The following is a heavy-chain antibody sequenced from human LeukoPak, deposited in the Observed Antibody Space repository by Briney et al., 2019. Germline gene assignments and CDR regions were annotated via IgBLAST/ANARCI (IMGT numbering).Heavy chain of an antibody. Sequence: SETLSLTCAVYGGSFSGYYWSWIRQPPGKGLEWIGEINHSGSTNYNPSLKSRVTISVDTSKNQFSLKLSSVTAADTAVYYCARLNRCSYGSDYWGQGTLVTVSS. J-gene: IGHJ4*02. V-gene: IGHV4-34*01. CDR2: INHSGST. CDR1: GGSFSGYY. CDR3: ARLNRCSYGSDY. D-gene: IGHD5-18*01.